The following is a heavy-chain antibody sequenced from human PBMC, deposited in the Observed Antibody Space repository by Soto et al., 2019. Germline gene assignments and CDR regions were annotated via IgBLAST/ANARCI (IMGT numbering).Heavy chain of an antibody. V-gene: IGHV1-18*01. J-gene: IGHJ4*02. CDR1: GYTFTSYG. CDR2: ISAYSGKT. Sequence: QVQLVQSGAEVKKPVSSVKVSCKASGYTFTSYGISWVRQAPGQGLAWMGWISAYSGKTNYAQKLQGRVTMTTDTSTSTAYMDLRSLRSDDTAVYYGARDSPPPREWGQGTLVTVSS. CDR3: ARDSPPPRE.